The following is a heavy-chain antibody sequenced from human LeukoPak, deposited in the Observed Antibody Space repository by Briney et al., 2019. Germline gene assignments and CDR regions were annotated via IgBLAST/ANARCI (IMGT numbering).Heavy chain of an antibody. Sequence: GSLRLSCAASGFIISCYAMHWVRQAPGKGLEWVALISNDGSHKNYADSVNGRLTISRDNSNNLLYLRMNSLTTKDTAVYYCAREWSQYSSTWKGAFDIWGQGTMVTVSS. CDR3: AREWSQYSSTWKGAFDI. CDR2: ISNDGSHK. D-gene: IGHD6-13*01. V-gene: IGHV3-30-3*01. CDR1: GFIISCYA. J-gene: IGHJ3*02.